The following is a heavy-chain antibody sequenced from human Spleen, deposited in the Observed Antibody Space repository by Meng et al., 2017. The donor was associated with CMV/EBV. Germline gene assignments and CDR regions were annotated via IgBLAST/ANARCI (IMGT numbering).Heavy chain of an antibody. D-gene: IGHD1-1*01. CDR1: GGSIIGSISSYY. J-gene: IGHJ3*02. CDR2: ISYIGST. Sequence: GSLRLSCTVSGGSIIGSISSYYWSWIRQPPGKGLEWIGYISYIGSTNYNPSLRSRVTISVDTSKNQFSLKLTSVTAADTAIFYCARDILERNALDMWGQGTMVTVSS. CDR3: ARDILERNALDM. V-gene: IGHV4-61*01.